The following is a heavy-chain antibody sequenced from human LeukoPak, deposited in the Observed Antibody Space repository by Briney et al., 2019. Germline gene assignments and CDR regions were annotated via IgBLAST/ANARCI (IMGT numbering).Heavy chain of an antibody. CDR2: IYYSGST. CDR1: GSSISSYY. D-gene: IGHD4-17*01. V-gene: IGHV4-59*01. CDR3: ARVGFYGDYVFDY. Sequence: KSSETLSLTCTVSGSSISSYYWSWIRQPPGEGLEWIGYIYYSGSTNYNPSLKSRVTISVDTSKNQFSLKLSSVTAADTAVYYCARVGFYGDYVFDYWGQGTLVTVSS. J-gene: IGHJ4*02.